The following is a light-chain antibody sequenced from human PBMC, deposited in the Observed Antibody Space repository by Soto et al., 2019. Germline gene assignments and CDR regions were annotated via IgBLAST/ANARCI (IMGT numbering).Light chain of an antibody. CDR3: CSYAGSSTYV. CDR2: EDT. CDR1: SSDVGSYSL. Sequence: QSVLTQPASVSGSPGQSITISCTGTSSDVGSYSLVSWYQQHPGKAPKLMIYEDTKRPSGVSDRFSGSKSGNTASLTISGLQAEDEADYYCCSYAGSSTYVFGTGTQLTVL. V-gene: IGLV2-23*01. J-gene: IGLJ7*01.